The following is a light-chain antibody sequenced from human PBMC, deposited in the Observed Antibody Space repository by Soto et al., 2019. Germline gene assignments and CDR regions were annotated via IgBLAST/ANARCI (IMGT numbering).Light chain of an antibody. CDR3: SSYTSFKTLV. J-gene: IGLJ1*01. CDR1: SSDVGGYKY. Sequence: QSVLTQPASVSESPGQSITISCTGSSSDVGGYKYVSWYQQHPGKAPKLLIYDVTTRPSGVSNRFSGSKSGYTASLTISGLQSEDEDDYYCSSYTSFKTLVFGTGTKLTVL. V-gene: IGLV2-14*01. CDR2: DVT.